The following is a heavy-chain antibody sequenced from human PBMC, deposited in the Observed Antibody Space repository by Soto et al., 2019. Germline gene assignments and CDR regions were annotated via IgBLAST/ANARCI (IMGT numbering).Heavy chain of an antibody. CDR2: IIPIFGTA. J-gene: IGHJ4*02. D-gene: IGHD3-22*01. Sequence: QVQLVQSGAEVRKPGSSVKVSCKASGGTFNRHAISWVRQAPGQGLEWMGGIIPIFGTANHAQKFQGRVSIIADESKSTVYMELSSLRSEDTAMYYCARGWGYDSNDYYYAYWGQGTLVIVSS. V-gene: IGHV1-69*01. CDR1: GGTFNRHA. CDR3: ARGWGYDSNDYYYAY.